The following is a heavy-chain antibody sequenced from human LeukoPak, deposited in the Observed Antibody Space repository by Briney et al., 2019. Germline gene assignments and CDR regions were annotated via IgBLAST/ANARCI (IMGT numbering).Heavy chain of an antibody. CDR1: GFTFSGSA. CDR3: TRRRYGDYVHYYYMDV. J-gene: IGHJ6*03. CDR2: IRSKANSYAT. Sequence: GGSLRLSCAASGFTFSGSAMHWVRQASGRGLEWVGRIRSKANSYATAYAASVKGRFTISRDDSKNTAYLQMNSLKTEDTAVYYCTRRRYGDYVHYYYMDVWGKGTTVTVSS. V-gene: IGHV3-73*01. D-gene: IGHD4-17*01.